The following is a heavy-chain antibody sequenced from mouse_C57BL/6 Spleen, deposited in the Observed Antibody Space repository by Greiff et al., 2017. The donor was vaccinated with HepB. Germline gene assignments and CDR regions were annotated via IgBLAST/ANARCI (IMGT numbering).Heavy chain of an antibody. Sequence: QVHVKQSGAELVKPGASVKISCKASGYAFSSYWMNWVKQRPGKGLEWIGQIYPGDGDTNYNGKFKGKATLTADKSSSTAYMQLSSLTSEDSAVYFCARGYYYGSSSYWYFDVWGTGTTVTVSS. CDR2: IYPGDGDT. D-gene: IGHD1-1*01. CDR3: ARGYYYGSSSYWYFDV. CDR1: GYAFSSYW. V-gene: IGHV1-80*01. J-gene: IGHJ1*03.